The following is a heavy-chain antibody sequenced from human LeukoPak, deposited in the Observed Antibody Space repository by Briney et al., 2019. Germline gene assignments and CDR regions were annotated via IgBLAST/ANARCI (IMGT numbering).Heavy chain of an antibody. CDR2: ISWNSGAI. J-gene: IGHJ4*02. CDR3: AKTRTTRYLDWLSRTGGDFDF. V-gene: IGHV3-9*01. CDR1: GFAYEDFA. Sequence: PGGSLRLFCAASGFAYEDFAMNWVRQGPGKGLEWVAGISWNSGAIGYAGSVKGRFTISRDNARNSMYLQMNSLRVEDTALYYCAKTRTTRYLDWLSRTGGDFDFWGQGTLVTVSS. D-gene: IGHD3-9*01.